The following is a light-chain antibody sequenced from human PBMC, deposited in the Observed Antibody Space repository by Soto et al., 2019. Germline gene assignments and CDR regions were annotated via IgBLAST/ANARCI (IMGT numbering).Light chain of an antibody. Sequence: DIQMTQSPSTLSASVGDRVTITCRASQSISGWLAWYQQRPGKAPKLLIYDASSLESGVTSRFSGSGSGTEFTLTISSLQPDDFATYYCQQYYTYSLTFGQGTKVEIK. CDR1: QSISGW. J-gene: IGKJ1*01. CDR3: QQYYTYSLT. V-gene: IGKV1-5*01. CDR2: DAS.